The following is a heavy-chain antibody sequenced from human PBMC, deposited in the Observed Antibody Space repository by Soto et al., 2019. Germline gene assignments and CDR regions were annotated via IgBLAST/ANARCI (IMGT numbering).Heavy chain of an antibody. V-gene: IGHV4-31*03. CDR3: AMKRPEAHYSDY. CDR2: IYYSGST. Sequence: QVQLQESGPGLVKPSQTLSLTCTVSGGSISSGSYYWTWIRQQQGKGLEWIGYIYYSGSTYYNPSLKSRVTISVDPSKNQFSLKLSSVTAAATAVYYCAMKRPEAHYSDYLGQGTLVTVSS. CDR1: GGSISSGSYY. J-gene: IGHJ4*02.